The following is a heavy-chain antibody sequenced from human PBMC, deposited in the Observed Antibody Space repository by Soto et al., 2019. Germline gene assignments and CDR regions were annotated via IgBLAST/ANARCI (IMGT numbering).Heavy chain of an antibody. CDR2: IYHSGST. CDR1: GGSISSGGYS. V-gene: IGHV4-30-2*01. Sequence: TLSLPCAVSGGSISSGGYSWGWIRQPPGKGLEWIGYIYHSGSTYYNPSLKSRVTISVDRSKNQFPLKLSSVTAADTAVYYCARVPTPWGQGTMVTVSS. J-gene: IGHJ3*01. CDR3: ARVPTP.